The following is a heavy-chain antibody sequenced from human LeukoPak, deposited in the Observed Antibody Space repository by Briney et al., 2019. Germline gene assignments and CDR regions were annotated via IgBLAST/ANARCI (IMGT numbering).Heavy chain of an antibody. D-gene: IGHD2-2*01. CDR2: IYYSGST. CDR3: ARPHQGIVVVPTD. V-gene: IGHV4-39*01. Sequence: PSETLSLTCTVSGGSIGSSSYYWGWIRQPPGKGLEWIGSIYYSGSTYYNPSLKSRVTISVDTSKNQFSLKLSSVTAADTAVYYCARPHQGIVVVPTDWGQGTLVTVSS. CDR1: GGSIGSSSYY. J-gene: IGHJ4*02.